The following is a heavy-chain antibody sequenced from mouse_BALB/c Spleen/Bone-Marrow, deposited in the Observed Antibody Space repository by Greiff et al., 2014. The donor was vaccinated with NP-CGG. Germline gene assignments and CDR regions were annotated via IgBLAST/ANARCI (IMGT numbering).Heavy chain of an antibody. D-gene: IGHD2-3*01. J-gene: IGHJ2*01. CDR3: ASYFDGYYFDY. V-gene: IGHV14-3*02. CDR1: GFNIKDTY. CDR2: IDPANVNT. Sequence: VQLQQSGAELVKPGASVKLSCTASGFNIKDTYMHWVKQRPEQGLEWIGRIDPANVNTKYDPKLQGKATITADTSSNTAYLQHSNLTAEDTAVNYCASYFDGYYFDYWGQGTTLTVSS.